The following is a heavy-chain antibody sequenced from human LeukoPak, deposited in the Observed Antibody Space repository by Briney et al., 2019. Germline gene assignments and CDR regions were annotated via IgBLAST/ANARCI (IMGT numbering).Heavy chain of an antibody. V-gene: IGHV1-69*04. Sequence: SVKVSCKASGYTFSSYTISWVRQAPGQGLEWMGRIIPILGIANYAQKFQGRVTITADKSTSTAYMELSSLRSEDTAVYYCARENLTMIVSLNWFDPWGQGTLVTVSS. CDR2: IIPILGIA. J-gene: IGHJ5*02. D-gene: IGHD3-22*01. CDR3: ARENLTMIVSLNWFDP. CDR1: GYTFSSYT.